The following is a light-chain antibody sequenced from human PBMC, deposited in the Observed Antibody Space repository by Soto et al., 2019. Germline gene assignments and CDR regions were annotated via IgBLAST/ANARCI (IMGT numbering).Light chain of an antibody. J-gene: IGKJ5*01. CDR1: QSVSIY. V-gene: IGKV3-11*01. CDR3: QQRSNWPPKIT. Sequence: ENVVTQSPGTLSLSTGERATLSCRASQSVSIYLAWYQQKPGQAPRLLIYDASNRATGIPARFSGSGSGTDFTLTISSLEPEDFAVYYCQQRSNWPPKITFGQGTRLEI. CDR2: DAS.